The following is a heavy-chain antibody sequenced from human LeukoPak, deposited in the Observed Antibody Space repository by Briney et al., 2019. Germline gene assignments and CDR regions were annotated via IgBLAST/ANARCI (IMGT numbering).Heavy chain of an antibody. CDR1: GFTFSTYW. CDR3: ARAPYGENY. Sequence: PGGSLRLSCAASGFTFSTYWMIWVRQAPGKGLEWVANIKEDGSEKYYVDSVKGRFTISRDNAKNSLHLQMNSLRVEDTAVYYCARAPYGENYWGQGTLVTVSS. D-gene: IGHD4-17*01. V-gene: IGHV3-7*01. J-gene: IGHJ4*02. CDR2: IKEDGSEK.